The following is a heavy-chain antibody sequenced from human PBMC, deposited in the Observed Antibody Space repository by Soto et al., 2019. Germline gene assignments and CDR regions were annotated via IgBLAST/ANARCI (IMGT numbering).Heavy chain of an antibody. CDR3: ARRIAARGGYFDY. V-gene: IGHV4-34*01. CDR1: GGSFSGYY. J-gene: IGHJ4*02. CDR2: INHSGST. Sequence: SETLSLTCAVYGGSFSGYYWSWIRQPPGKGLEWIGEINHSGSTNYNPSLKSRVTISVDTSKNQFSLKLSSVTAADTAVYYCARRIAARGGYFDYWGQGTLVTVSS. D-gene: IGHD6-6*01.